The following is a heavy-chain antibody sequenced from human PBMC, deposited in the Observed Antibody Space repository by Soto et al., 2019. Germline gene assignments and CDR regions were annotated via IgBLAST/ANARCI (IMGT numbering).Heavy chain of an antibody. Sequence: QVQLQESGPGLVKPSGTLSLTCTVSGASISSTSSGDWWSWVRQPPGKGLEWIGEIHHSGGTNYNPSIKSRVTMSVDKSKNQFSLRLTSVTAADTAVYYCAKMVGATLVDYWGQGTLVTVSS. CDR2: IHHSGGT. J-gene: IGHJ4*02. D-gene: IGHD1-26*01. CDR3: AKMVGATLVDY. V-gene: IGHV4-4*02. CDR1: GASISSTSSGDW.